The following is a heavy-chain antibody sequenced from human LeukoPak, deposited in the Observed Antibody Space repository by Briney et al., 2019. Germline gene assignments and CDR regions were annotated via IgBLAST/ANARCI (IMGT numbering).Heavy chain of an antibody. Sequence: PGGSLRLSCAASGFTFTDYWMHWVRQVAGKGLVWVSRINGDLTNTTYADSVKGRFTISRDNAKNTLYLQVNSLRAEDTAVYYCARDGGSAAAFDIWGQGTMVTVSS. J-gene: IGHJ3*02. CDR3: ARDGGSAAAFDI. CDR2: INGDLTNT. CDR1: GFTFTDYW. D-gene: IGHD3-16*01. V-gene: IGHV3-74*03.